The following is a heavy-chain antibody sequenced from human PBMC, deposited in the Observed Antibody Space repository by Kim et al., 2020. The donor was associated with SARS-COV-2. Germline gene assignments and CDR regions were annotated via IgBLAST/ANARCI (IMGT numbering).Heavy chain of an antibody. J-gene: IGHJ6*02. V-gene: IGHV4-59*08. D-gene: IGHD3-10*01. CDR3: ARHRGNYFHYGMDV. Sequence: SVTLSLTCTVSGGSISSYYWSWIRQPPGKGLEWIGYIYYSGSTNYNPSLKSRVTISVDTSNNHFSVKLSSVTAADTAVYYCARHRGNYFHYGMDVWGQGT. CDR1: GGSISSYY. CDR2: IYYSGST.